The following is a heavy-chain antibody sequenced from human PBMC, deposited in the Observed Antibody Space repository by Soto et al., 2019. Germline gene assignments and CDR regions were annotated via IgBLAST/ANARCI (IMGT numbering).Heavy chain of an antibody. CDR3: ARHEAASAASDY. CDR2: IDPSDSYT. D-gene: IGHD5-18*01. V-gene: IGHV5-10-1*01. J-gene: IGHJ4*02. CDR1: GYSFTSYW. Sequence: GESLKISCKGSGYSFTSYWISWVRQMPGKGLEWMGRIDPSDSYTNYSPSFQGHVTISADKSISTAYLQWSSLKASDTAMYYCARHEAASAASDYWGQGTLVTVYS.